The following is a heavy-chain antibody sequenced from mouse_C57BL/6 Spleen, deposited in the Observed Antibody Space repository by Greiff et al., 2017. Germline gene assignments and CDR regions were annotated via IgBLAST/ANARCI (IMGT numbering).Heavy chain of an antibody. D-gene: IGHD2-5*01. Sequence: QVQLQQSGPELVKPGASVKISCKASGYAFSSSWMNWVKQRPGKGLEWIGRIYPGDGDTDYNGKLKGKATLTADKSSSTAYMQLSSLTSEDSAVYFCAPYYSNRWFAYWGQGTLVTVSA. CDR1: GYAFSSSW. CDR3: APYYSNRWFAY. CDR2: IYPGDGDT. V-gene: IGHV1-82*01. J-gene: IGHJ3*01.